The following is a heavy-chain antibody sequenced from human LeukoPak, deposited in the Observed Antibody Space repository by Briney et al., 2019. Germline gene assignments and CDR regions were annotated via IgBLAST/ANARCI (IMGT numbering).Heavy chain of an antibody. CDR1: GFTFSSYA. J-gene: IGHJ6*02. V-gene: IGHV3-30-3*01. D-gene: IGHD3-22*01. CDR3: ARDCNSYDSSGYSHYYYYGMDV. Sequence: GGSLRLSCAASGFTFSSYAMHWVRQAPGKGPEWVAVISYDGSNKYYADSVKGRFTISRDNSKNTLYLQMNSLRAEDTAVYYCARDCNSYDSSGYSHYYYYGMDVWGQGTTVTVSS. CDR2: ISYDGSNK.